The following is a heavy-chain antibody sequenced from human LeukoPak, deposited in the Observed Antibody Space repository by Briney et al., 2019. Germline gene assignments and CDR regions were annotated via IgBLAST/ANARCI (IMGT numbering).Heavy chain of an antibody. CDR2: VYNSGST. D-gene: IGHD1-26*01. J-gene: IGHJ4*02. CDR3: VRDRELYY. CDR1: GGSISIYY. Sequence: PSETLSLTCSVSGGSISIYYWSWIRHPPGMGLEWIGYVYNSGSTDYNPSLKSRVTISVDTSKNQFSLKVNSVTASDTAVYYCVRDRELYYWGQGILVTVSS. V-gene: IGHV4-59*01.